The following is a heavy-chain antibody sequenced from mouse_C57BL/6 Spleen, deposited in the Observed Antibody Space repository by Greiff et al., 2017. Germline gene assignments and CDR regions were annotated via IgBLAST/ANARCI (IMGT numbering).Heavy chain of an antibody. V-gene: IGHV1-64*01. CDR2: IHPNSGST. J-gene: IGHJ4*01. D-gene: IGHD1-1*01. CDR3: ARELDYYGSSCAMDY. Sequence: VQLKQPGAELVKPGASVKLSCKASGYTFTSYWMHWVKQRPGQGLEWIGMIHPNSGSTNYNEKFKSKATLTVDKSSSPAYMQLSSLTSEDSAVYYCARELDYYGSSCAMDYWGQGTSVTVSS. CDR1: GYTFTSYW.